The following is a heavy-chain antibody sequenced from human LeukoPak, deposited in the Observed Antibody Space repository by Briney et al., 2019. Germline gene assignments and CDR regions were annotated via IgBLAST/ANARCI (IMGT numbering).Heavy chain of an antibody. CDR1: GFTFSHYA. CDR3: ARDAQRGFDYSNSLQY. Sequence: PGGSLRLSCAATGFTFSHYAIHWVRQAPGKGLEWVAVIWSDGTNKYYAAAVKGRFSISRDDPDKTVYLQMNSLRPEDTGVYYCARDAQRGFDYSNSLQYWGQGTPVTVST. V-gene: IGHV3-33*01. CDR2: IWSDGTNK. J-gene: IGHJ4*02. D-gene: IGHD4-11*01.